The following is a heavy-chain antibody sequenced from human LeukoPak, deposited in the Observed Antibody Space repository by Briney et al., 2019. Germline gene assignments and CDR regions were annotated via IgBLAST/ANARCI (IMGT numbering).Heavy chain of an antibody. Sequence: KPSETLSLTCTVSGGSISSSSYYGGWIRQSPGKGLEWIGTIYYSGGTYYNPSLESRVTISVDTSKNELSLKLSSVTAADTAVYYCATNSYSTTKQEHDYWGQGTLVTVSS. V-gene: IGHV4-39*01. J-gene: IGHJ4*02. D-gene: IGHD2/OR15-2a*01. CDR3: ATNSYSTTKQEHDY. CDR2: IYYSGGT. CDR1: GGSISSSSYY.